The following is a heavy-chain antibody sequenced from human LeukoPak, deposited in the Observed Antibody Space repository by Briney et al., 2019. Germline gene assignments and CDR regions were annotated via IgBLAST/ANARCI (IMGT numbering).Heavy chain of an antibody. V-gene: IGHV3-74*01. Sequence: GGSLRLSCAASGFTFSSYWMHWVRQAPGKGLVWFSRINSDGSSTSYAYSVKGRFTISRDNAKNTLYLQMNSLRAEDTDVYYCARDGPPAGDAFDIWGQGTMVTVSS. J-gene: IGHJ3*02. CDR1: GFTFSSYW. CDR2: INSDGSST. D-gene: IGHD1-14*01. CDR3: ARDGPPAGDAFDI.